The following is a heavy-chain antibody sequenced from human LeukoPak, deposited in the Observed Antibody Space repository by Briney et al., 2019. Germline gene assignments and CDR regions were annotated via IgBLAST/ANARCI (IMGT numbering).Heavy chain of an antibody. J-gene: IGHJ4*02. CDR3: ARASGSYDY. V-gene: IGHV3-33*01. D-gene: IGHD1-26*01. CDR2: IWNDGSIR. CDR1: GFSFSTYG. Sequence: PGGSLRLSCAASGFSFSTYGLHWVRQAPGKGLEWVAVIWNDGSIRYYADSVKGRFTISRDNSKNTLYLQMNNLRAEDTAVYYCARASGSYDYWGQGTLVTDSS.